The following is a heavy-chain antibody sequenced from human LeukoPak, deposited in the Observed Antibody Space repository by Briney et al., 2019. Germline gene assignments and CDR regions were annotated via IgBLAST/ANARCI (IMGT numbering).Heavy chain of an antibody. CDR3: AREGGRAVPGRFDQ. J-gene: IGHJ4*02. Sequence: GGSRRLSCAASGINFRGSGMHWVRQAPGKGLEWVTFIQNDGSDKYYAASVKGRFTISRDNSKNTVYLHMASLRADDTALYYCAREGGRAVPGRFDQWGQGTLVTVSS. V-gene: IGHV3-30*02. D-gene: IGHD6-13*01. CDR1: GINFRGSG. CDR2: IQNDGSDK.